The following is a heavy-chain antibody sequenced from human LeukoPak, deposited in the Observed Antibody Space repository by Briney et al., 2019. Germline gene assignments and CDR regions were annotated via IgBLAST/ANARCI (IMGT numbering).Heavy chain of an antibody. J-gene: IGHJ4*02. D-gene: IGHD3-3*01. V-gene: IGHV3-23*01. CDR2: ISGSGGST. CDR3: AKDPQYDFWSAYFAPFDY. Sequence: GGSLRLSCAVSGFTFSNYAMSWVRQAPGKGLEWVSGISGSGGSTYYADSVKGRFNISRDNSKNTLYLQMNSLRAEDTAVYYCAKDPQYDFWSAYFAPFDYWGQGTLVTVSS. CDR1: GFTFSNYA.